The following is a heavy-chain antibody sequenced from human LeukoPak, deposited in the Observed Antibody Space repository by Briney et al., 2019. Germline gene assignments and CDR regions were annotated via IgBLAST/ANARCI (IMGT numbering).Heavy chain of an antibody. V-gene: IGHV1-2*02. D-gene: IGHD2-15*01. Sequence: GASVKLSCNASGYTFSGCCMDWVRQAPGQGLEWMGWINPNSGGTNYAQKFQGRVTMTRDTSISTAYMELSRLRSDDTAVYYCAREKGIRGTNWFDRWGQGTPVTVSS. CDR2: INPNSGGT. CDR3: AREKGIRGTNWFDR. CDR1: GYTFSGCC. J-gene: IGHJ5*02.